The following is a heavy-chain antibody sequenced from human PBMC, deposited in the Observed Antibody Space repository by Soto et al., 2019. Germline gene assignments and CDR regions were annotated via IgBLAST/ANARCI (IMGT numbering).Heavy chain of an antibody. D-gene: IGHD5-12*01. J-gene: IGHJ4*02. CDR2: MNPNSGNT. CDR3: ARGRKMATIRFFDY. V-gene: IGHV1-8*01. CDR1: GYTFTSYD. Sequence: ASVKVSCKASGYTFTSYDINWVRQANGQGLEWMGWMNPNSGNTGYAQKFQGRVTMTRNTSISTAYMELSSLRSEDTAVYYCARGRKMATIRFFDYWGQGTLVTVSS.